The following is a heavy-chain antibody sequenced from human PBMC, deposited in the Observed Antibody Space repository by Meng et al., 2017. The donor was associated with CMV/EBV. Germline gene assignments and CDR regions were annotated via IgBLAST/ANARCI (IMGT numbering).Heavy chain of an antibody. Sequence: SETLSLTCAVYGWSFSGYYWSWIRQPPGKGLEWIGEINHSGSTNSNPSLKSRVTISVDTSKNQFSLKLSSVTAADTAVYYCARGAFRITIFGVVITPWFDPWGQGTLVTVSS. D-gene: IGHD3-3*01. CDR2: INHSGST. J-gene: IGHJ5*02. V-gene: IGHV4-34*01. CDR1: GWSFSGYY. CDR3: ARGAFRITIFGVVITPWFDP.